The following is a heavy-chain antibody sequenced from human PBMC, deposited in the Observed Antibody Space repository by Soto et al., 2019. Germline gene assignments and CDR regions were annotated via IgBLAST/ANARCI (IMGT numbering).Heavy chain of an antibody. CDR1: GFTFSSYA. V-gene: IGHV3-30-3*01. D-gene: IGHD4-17*01. Sequence: PGGSLRLSCAASGFTFSSYAMHWVRQAPGKGLEWVAVISYDGSNKYYADSVKGRFTISRDNSKNTLYLQMNSLRAEDTAVYYCARDSVRLREFDYWGQGTLVTVSS. J-gene: IGHJ4*02. CDR2: ISYDGSNK. CDR3: ARDSVRLREFDY.